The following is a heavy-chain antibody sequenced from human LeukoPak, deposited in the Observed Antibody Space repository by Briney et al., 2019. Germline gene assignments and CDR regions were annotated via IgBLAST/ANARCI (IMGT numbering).Heavy chain of an antibody. V-gene: IGHV1-8*01. D-gene: IGHD5-24*01. CDR3: ARVDGYNVVY. Sequence: GASVKVSCKASGYTFTSYDINWVRQATGQGLEWMGWMNPNSSNTGYAQKFQGRVIMTRSTSISTAYMELSSLRSEDTAVYYCARVDGYNVVYWGQGTLVTVSS. CDR1: GYTFTSYD. CDR2: MNPNSSNT. J-gene: IGHJ4*02.